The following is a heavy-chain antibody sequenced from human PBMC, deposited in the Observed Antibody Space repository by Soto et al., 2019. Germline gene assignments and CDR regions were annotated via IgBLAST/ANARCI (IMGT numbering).Heavy chain of an antibody. V-gene: IGHV1-2*02. J-gene: IGHJ4*02. CDR1: GYTFTGYY. Sequence: ASVKVSCKASGYTFTGYYMHWVRQAPGQGLEWMGWINPNSGGTNYAQKFQGRVTMTRDTSISTAYMELSRLRSDDTAVYYCARGLPPNIVVVPAAIGGLDYWGQGTLVTVSS. CDR3: ARGLPPNIVVVPAAIGGLDY. D-gene: IGHD2-2*02. CDR2: INPNSGGT.